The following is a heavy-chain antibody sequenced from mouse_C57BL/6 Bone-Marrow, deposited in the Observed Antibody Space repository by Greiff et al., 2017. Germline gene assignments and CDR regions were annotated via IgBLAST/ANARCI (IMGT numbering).Heavy chain of an antibody. CDR3: GITAGDYFDY. Sequence: QVQLQQPGAELVKPGASVKLSCKASGYTFTSYWMQWVKQRPGQGLEWIGEIDPSDSYTNYNQKFKGKATLTVDTPTSTAYMQLSSLTSEDSAVYYCGITAGDYFDYWGQGTTLTVSS. CDR2: IDPSDSYT. CDR1: GYTFTSYW. D-gene: IGHD1-1*01. J-gene: IGHJ2*01. V-gene: IGHV1-50*01.